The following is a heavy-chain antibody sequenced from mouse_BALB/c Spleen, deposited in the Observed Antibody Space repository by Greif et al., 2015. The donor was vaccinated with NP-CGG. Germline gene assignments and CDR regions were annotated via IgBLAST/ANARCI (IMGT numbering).Heavy chain of an antibody. J-gene: IGHJ4*01. D-gene: IGHD2-14*01. CDR2: IWGGGST. CDR3: AKQIYRYDERSYYYAMDY. V-gene: IGHV2-6-5*01. CDR1: GFSLTDYG. Sequence: VMLVESGPGLVAPSQSLSITCTVSGFSLTDYGVSWIRQPPGKGLEWLGVIWGGGSTYYNSALKSRLSISKDNSKSQVFLKMNSLQTDDTAMYYCAKQIYRYDERSYYYAMDYWGQGTSVTVSS.